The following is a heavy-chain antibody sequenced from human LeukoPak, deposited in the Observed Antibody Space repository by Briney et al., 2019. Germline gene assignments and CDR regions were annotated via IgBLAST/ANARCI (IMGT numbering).Heavy chain of an antibody. J-gene: IGHJ4*02. CDR2: INHSGST. D-gene: IGHD5-12*01. Sequence: SETLSVTCAVYGGSFSGYYWSWIRQPPGKGLEWIGEINHSGSTNYNPSLKSRVTISVDTSKNQFSLKLSSVTAADTAVYYCARESDGYSGYDIDYWGQGNLVTVSS. CDR1: GGSFSGYY. V-gene: IGHV4-34*01. CDR3: ARESDGYSGYDIDY.